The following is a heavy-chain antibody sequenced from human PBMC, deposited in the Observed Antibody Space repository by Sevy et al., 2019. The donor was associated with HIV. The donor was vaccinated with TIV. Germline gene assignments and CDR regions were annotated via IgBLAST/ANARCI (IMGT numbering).Heavy chain of an antibody. CDR1: GYTLTQLS. V-gene: IGHV1-24*01. J-gene: IGHJ4*02. CDR2: FDPEDGET. Sequence: ASVKVSCKVSGYTLTQLSMHWVRQAPGKGLEWMGSFDPEDGETLYAQKFQGRVTMTEDTSTDTAYMELSSLRSEDTAIYYCATTKDYYESSGSPFDYWGQGTLVTVFS. D-gene: IGHD3-22*01. CDR3: ATTKDYYESSGSPFDY.